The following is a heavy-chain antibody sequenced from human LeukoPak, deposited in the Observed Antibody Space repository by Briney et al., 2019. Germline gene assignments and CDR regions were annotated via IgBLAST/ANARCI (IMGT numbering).Heavy chain of an antibody. J-gene: IGHJ4*02. CDR2: IYYSGST. D-gene: IGHD3-10*01. CDR1: GYSISSAYY. V-gene: IGHV4-38-2*02. CDR3: AREKGYYYGSGSYYGSRRPFDY. Sequence: PSETLSLTCTVSGYSISSAYYWGWIRQPPGKGLEWIGSIYYSGSTYYNPSLKSRVTISVDTSKDQFSLKLSSVTAADTAVYYCAREKGYYYGSGSYYGSRRPFDYWGQGTLVTVSS.